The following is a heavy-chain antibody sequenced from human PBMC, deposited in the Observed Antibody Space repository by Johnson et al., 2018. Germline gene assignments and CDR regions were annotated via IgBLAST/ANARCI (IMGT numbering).Heavy chain of an antibody. V-gene: IGHV3-9*01. CDR3: AKDRVYYYDNSGYGAFDI. J-gene: IGHJ3*02. CDR2: ISWNSGSI. CDR1: GFTFDDYA. D-gene: IGHD3-22*01. Sequence: EVQLGETGGGLVQPGRSLRLSCAASGFTFDDYAMHWVRQAPGKGLEWVSGISWNSGSIGYADSVKGRFTISRDNAKNSLYLQMNSLRAEDTALYYCAKDRVYYYDNSGYGAFDIWGQGTMVTVSS.